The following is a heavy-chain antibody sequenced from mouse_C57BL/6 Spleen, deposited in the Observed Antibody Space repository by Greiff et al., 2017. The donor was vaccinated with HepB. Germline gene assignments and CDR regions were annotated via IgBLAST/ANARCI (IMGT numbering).Heavy chain of an antibody. CDR1: GYTFTDYY. Sequence: EVQLQQSGPVLVKPGASVKMSCKASGYTFTDYYMNWVKQSHGKSLEWIGVINPYNGGTSYNQKFKGKATLTVDKSSSTPYMRLNSLTSEDSAVYYSARRHYNEGYFDVWGTGTTVTVSS. CDR2: INPYNGGT. J-gene: IGHJ1*03. CDR3: ARRHYNEGYFDV. D-gene: IGHD1-1*01. V-gene: IGHV1-19*01.